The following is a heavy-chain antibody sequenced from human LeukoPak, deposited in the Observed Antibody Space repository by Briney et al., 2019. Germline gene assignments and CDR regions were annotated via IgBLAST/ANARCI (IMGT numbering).Heavy chain of an antibody. Sequence: GGSLRLSCAASGFTFSSYDMHWVRQAPGKGLEWVAVIWYDGSNKYYADSVKGRFTISRDNSKNTLYLQMNSLRAEDTAVYYCAKERLRYCSSTSCPFDYWGQGTLVTVSS. CDR3: AKERLRYCSSTSCPFDY. J-gene: IGHJ4*02. CDR1: GFTFSSYD. V-gene: IGHV3-33*06. CDR2: IWYDGSNK. D-gene: IGHD2-2*01.